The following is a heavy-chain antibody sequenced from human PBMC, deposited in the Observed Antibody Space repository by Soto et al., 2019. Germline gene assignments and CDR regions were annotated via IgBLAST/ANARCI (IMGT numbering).Heavy chain of an antibody. Sequence: ASVKVSCKVSGYTLTELSMHWVLQAPGKGLEWMGGFDPEDGETIYAQKFQGRVTMTEDTSTDTAYMELSSLRSEDTAVYYCATTVPNNYYDSSGYYLAIGYFQHWG. CDR1: GYTLTELS. CDR2: FDPEDGET. J-gene: IGHJ1*01. D-gene: IGHD3-22*01. CDR3: ATTVPNNYYDSSGYYLAIGYFQH. V-gene: IGHV1-24*01.